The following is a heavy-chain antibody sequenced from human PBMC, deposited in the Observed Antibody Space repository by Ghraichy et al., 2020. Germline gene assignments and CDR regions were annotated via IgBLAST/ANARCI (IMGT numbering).Heavy chain of an antibody. V-gene: IGHV4-39*01. CDR1: GGSISSSSYY. J-gene: IGHJ5*02. D-gene: IGHD6-19*01. Sequence: SETLSLTCTVSGGSISSSSYYWGWIRQPPGKGLEWIGSIYYSGSTYYNPSLKSRVTISVDTSKNQFSLKLSSVTAADTAVYYCARYLGQWLVPTQKGNWFDPWGLGTLVTVSS. CDR3: ARYLGQWLVPTQKGNWFDP. CDR2: IYYSGST.